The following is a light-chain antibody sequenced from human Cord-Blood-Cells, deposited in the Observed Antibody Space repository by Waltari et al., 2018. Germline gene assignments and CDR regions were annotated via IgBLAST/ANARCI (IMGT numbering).Light chain of an antibody. Sequence: VLTQSPATLSLSPGERATLSCRASQSVSSYLAWYQQKPGQAPRLLIYDASNRATGIPARFSGSGSGTDFTLTISSLEPEDFAVYYCQQRSNWPPYTFGQGTKLEIK. CDR1: QSVSSY. V-gene: IGKV3-11*01. CDR3: QQRSNWPPYT. J-gene: IGKJ2*01. CDR2: DAS.